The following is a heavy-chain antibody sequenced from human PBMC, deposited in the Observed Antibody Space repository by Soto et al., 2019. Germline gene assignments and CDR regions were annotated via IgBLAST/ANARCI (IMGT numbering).Heavy chain of an antibody. CDR2: INKDGSEK. J-gene: IGHJ4*02. CDR1: GFTFSSYW. D-gene: IGHD6-25*01. CDR3: SSAVDY. V-gene: IGHV3-7*03. Sequence: GGSLRLSCAASGFTFSSYWMSWVRQAPGKGLEWVAHINKDGSEKYYVDSVKGRFTISRDNAKNSLFLQMNSLRAEDTAVHYCSSAVDYWGQGTLVTVSS.